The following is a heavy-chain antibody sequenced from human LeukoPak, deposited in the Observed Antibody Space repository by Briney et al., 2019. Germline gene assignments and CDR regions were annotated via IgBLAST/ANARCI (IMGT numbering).Heavy chain of an antibody. D-gene: IGHD2-15*01. V-gene: IGHV4-59*11. CDR3: AREGPTYSAFDY. CDR1: GGSISSHY. Sequence: PSETLSLTCTVSGGSISSHYWSWIRQPPGKGLQWIGYIYYSGSTNYNPSLKSRVTISVDTSKNQFSLKLSSMTAADTAVYYCAREGPTYSAFDYWGQGTLVTVSS. CDR2: IYYSGST. J-gene: IGHJ4*02.